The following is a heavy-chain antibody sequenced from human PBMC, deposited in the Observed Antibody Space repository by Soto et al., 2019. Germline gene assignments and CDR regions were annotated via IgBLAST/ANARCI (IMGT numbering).Heavy chain of an antibody. CDR3: ARHEAAWYFDS. CDR1: GGSISSGGYS. V-gene: IGHV4-31*03. CDR2: IYYSGST. Sequence: PSEPLYLRRTVSGGSISSGGYSWSWIRQHPGKGLEWIGYIYYSGSTYYNPSLKSRVTISLDTSKNQFSLKLRSVTAADTSVYYCARHEAAWYFDSSRKVTLLIV. J-gene: IGHJ4*02. D-gene: IGHD6-25*01.